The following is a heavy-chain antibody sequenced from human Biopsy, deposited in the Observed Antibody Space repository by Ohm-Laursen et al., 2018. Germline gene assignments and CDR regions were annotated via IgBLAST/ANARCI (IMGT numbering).Heavy chain of an antibody. Sequence: SLRLSCAAAGFSFTSYPMNWVRQVPGKGLEWVSSITSRSGYKYYADSVKGRFTISRDNAKNSLYLQMNSLRAEDTAVYFCASLGLVWFGELLSVPFGMDVWGQGTTVTVSS. V-gene: IGHV3-21*01. CDR1: GFSFTSYP. D-gene: IGHD3-10*01. J-gene: IGHJ6*02. CDR2: ITSRSGYK. CDR3: ASLGLVWFGELLSVPFGMDV.